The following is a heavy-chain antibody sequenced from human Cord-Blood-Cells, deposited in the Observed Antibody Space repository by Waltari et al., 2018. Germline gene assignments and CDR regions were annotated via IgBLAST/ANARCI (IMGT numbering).Heavy chain of an antibody. Sequence: QVQLQQWGAGLLKPSETLSLTCAVYGGSFSGYYWSWIRQPPGKGLGWIGESKHSGSTNYNPSLKIRVTISVDTSKNQFSLKLSSVTAADTAVYYCARDYYYGSGSYSRFDPWGQGTLVTVSS. D-gene: IGHD3-10*01. V-gene: IGHV4-34*01. CDR2: SKHSGST. J-gene: IGHJ5*02. CDR1: GGSFSGYY. CDR3: ARDYYYGSGSYSRFDP.